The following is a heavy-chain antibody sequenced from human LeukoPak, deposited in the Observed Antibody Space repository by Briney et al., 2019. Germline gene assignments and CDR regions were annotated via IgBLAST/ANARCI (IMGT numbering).Heavy chain of an antibody. CDR1: GGSISGGGYY. CDR3: GRYKPPTSVGVPYLGYFDY. V-gene: IGHV4-31*03. J-gene: IGHJ4*02. Sequence: SETLSLTCTVSGGSISGGGYYWRWIRQHPGKGLEWIGYIYYSGSTYYNPSIKSRVTILVDTSKNQFSLKQSSVTAADTAGYYCGRYKPPTSVGVPYLGYFDYWGQGTLVTVSS. D-gene: IGHD3-3*01. CDR2: IYYSGST.